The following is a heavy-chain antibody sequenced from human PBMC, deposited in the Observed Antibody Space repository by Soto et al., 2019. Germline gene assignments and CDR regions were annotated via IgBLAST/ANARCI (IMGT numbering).Heavy chain of an antibody. D-gene: IGHD2-2*01. J-gene: IGHJ5*02. CDR1: GYTFTSYA. Sequence: GASVKVSCKASGYTFTSYAMHWVRQAPGQRLEWMGWINAGNGNTKYSQKFQGRVTITRDTSASTAYMELSSLRSEDTAVYYCAREAPAATLLGWFDPWGQGTLVTVSS. CDR3: AREAPAATLLGWFDP. V-gene: IGHV1-3*01. CDR2: INAGNGNT.